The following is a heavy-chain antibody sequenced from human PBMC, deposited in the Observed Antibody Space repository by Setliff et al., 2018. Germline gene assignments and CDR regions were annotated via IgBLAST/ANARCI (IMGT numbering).Heavy chain of an antibody. CDR2: IIPIFGTA. J-gene: IGHJ3*02. CDR3: ARALLPIYDYSNYEEENYAFDI. V-gene: IGHV1-69*06. CDR1: GGTFSSYA. D-gene: IGHD4-4*01. Sequence: GASVKVSCKASGGTFSSYAISWVRQAPGQGLEWMGRIIPIFGTANYAQKFQGRVTITADKSTSTAYMELSSLRSEDTAVYYCARALLPIYDYSNYEEENYAFDIWGQGTMGTVS.